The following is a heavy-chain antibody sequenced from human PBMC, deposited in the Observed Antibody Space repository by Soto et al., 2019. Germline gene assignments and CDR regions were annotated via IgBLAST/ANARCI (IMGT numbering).Heavy chain of an antibody. D-gene: IGHD2-2*01. V-gene: IGHV3-30-3*01. J-gene: IGHJ4*02. CDR1: GFTFSSYA. CDR2: ISYDGSNK. Sequence: GRSLRLSSAASGFTFSSYAMHWVRQAPGKGLEWVAVISYDGSNKYYADSVKGRFTISRDNSKNTLYLQMNSPRAEDTAVYYCYPGYCSSTSCSEGGYWGQGTLVTVSS. CDR3: YPGYCSSTSCSEGGY.